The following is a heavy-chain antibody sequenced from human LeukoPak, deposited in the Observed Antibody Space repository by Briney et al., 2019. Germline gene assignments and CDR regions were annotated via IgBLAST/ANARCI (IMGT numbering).Heavy chain of an antibody. D-gene: IGHD5-24*01. J-gene: IGHJ4*02. V-gene: IGHV3-21*01. CDR2: ISSSSSYI. CDR3: ARVGYIDEGIDY. CDR1: GFTFSSYS. Sequence: GGSLRLSCAACGFTFSSYSMNWVRQAPGKGLEWVSSISSSSSYIYYADSVKGRFTISRDNAKNSLYLQMNSLRAEDTAVYYCARVGYIDEGIDYWGQGTLVTVSS.